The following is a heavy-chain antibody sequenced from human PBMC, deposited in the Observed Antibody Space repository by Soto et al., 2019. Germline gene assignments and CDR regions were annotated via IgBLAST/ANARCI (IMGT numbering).Heavy chain of an antibody. Sequence: EVQLVESGGGLVQPGESLRLSCAASGFSFSSYWMHWVRQAPWKGLVWVSRINSDGSSTSYAGSVKGRFTISRDNAKNTLYLQMNSLRAEDTAVYYCVRSSLVVVAATREDYWGQGTLVTVSS. CDR1: GFSFSSYW. CDR2: INSDGSST. D-gene: IGHD2-15*01. CDR3: VRSSLVVVAATREDY. V-gene: IGHV3-74*01. J-gene: IGHJ4*02.